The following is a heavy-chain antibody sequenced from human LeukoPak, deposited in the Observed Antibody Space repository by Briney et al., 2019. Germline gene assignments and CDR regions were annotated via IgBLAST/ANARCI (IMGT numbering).Heavy chain of an antibody. D-gene: IGHD1-26*01. J-gene: IGHJ4*02. Sequence: PSKTLSLTCTVSGYSISSGYYWGWIRQPPGKGLEWIGSIYHSGSSHYNPSLKSRVTISVDTSKDQFSLKLSSVTATDTAVYYCARAGVGATAFDYWGQGTLVTVSS. CDR1: GYSISSGYY. V-gene: IGHV4-38-2*02. CDR3: ARAGVGATAFDY. CDR2: IYHSGSS.